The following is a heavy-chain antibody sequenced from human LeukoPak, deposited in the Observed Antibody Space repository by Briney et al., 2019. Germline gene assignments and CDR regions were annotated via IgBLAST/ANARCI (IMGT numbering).Heavy chain of an antibody. J-gene: IGHJ4*02. D-gene: IGHD6-13*01. CDR3: ARGIAAAWEDFDY. CDR1: GYTFTGYY. V-gene: IGHV1-2*02. CDR2: INPNSGGT. Sequence: ASVKVSCKASGYTFTGYYMHWVRQAPGQGLEWMGWINPNSGGTNYAQKFQGRVTRTRDTSISTAYMELSRLRSDDTAVYYCARGIAAAWEDFDYWGQGTLVTVSS.